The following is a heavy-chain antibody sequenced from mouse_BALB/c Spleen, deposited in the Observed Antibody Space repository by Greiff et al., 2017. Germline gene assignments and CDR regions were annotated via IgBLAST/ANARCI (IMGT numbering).Heavy chain of an antibody. CDR2: IWAGGST. V-gene: IGHV2-9*02. Sequence: VKLMESGPGLVAPSQSLSITCTVSGFSLTSYGVHWVRQPPGKGLEWLGVIWAGGSTNYNSALMSRLSISKDNSKSHVFLKMNSLQTDDTAMYYCARGAYYRYTYAMDYWGQGTSVTVSS. D-gene: IGHD2-14*01. J-gene: IGHJ4*01. CDR1: GFSLTSYG. CDR3: ARGAYYRYTYAMDY.